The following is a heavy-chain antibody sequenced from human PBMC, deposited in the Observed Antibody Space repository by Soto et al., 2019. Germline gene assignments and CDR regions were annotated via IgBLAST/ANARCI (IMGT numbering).Heavy chain of an antibody. CDR2: IIPIFGTA. D-gene: IGHD5-12*01. CDR1: GGTFSSYA. Sequence: SVKVSCKASGGTFSSYAISWVRQAPGQGLEWMGGIIPIFGTANYAQKFQGRVTITADESTSTAYMELSSLRSEDTAVYYCAGIVATIEAPYYYYYGMDVWGQGTTVTVSS. J-gene: IGHJ6*02. V-gene: IGHV1-69*13. CDR3: AGIVATIEAPYYYYYGMDV.